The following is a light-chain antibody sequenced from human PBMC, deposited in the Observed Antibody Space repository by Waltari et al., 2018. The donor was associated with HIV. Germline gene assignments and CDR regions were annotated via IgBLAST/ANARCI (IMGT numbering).Light chain of an antibody. CDR1: SRVSTNY. CDR3: QQYGGSSFT. Sequence: DIWLTQSPATLSLSPGERATLSGRASSRVSTNYLAWYQQKPGQAPRLLIDAAFSRATGIPERFSGSGSGTDFTLTISRLEPEDFAVYYCQQYGGSSFTFGPGTKVDIK. J-gene: IGKJ3*01. CDR2: AAF. V-gene: IGKV3-20*01.